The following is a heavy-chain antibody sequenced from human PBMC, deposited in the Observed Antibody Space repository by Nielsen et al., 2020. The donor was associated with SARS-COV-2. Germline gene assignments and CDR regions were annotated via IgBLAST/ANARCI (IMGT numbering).Heavy chain of an antibody. V-gene: IGHV4-39*01. CDR2: IYYSGST. CDR1: GGSISSSSYY. D-gene: IGHD2-15*01. CDR3: ARGIVVVVAASDWFDP. J-gene: IGHJ5*02. Sequence: SGTLSLTCTVSGGSISSSSYYWGWIRQPPGKGLEWIGSIYYSGSTYYNPSLKSRVTISVDTSKNQFSLKLSSVTAADTAVYYCARGIVVVVAASDWFDPWGQGTLVTVSS.